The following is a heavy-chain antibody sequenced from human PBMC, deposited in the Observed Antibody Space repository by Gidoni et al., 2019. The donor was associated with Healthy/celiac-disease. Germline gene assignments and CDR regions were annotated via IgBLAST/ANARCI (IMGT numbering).Heavy chain of an antibody. CDR1: GGTFGSYA. Sequence: QVQLVQSGAEVKKPGSSVQVSSKASGGTFGSYAISWVRQAPGQGLEWMGGIIPIFGTANYAQKFQGRVTITADESTSTAYMELSSLRSEDTAVYYCARGWGSPRPRLYYFDYWGQGTLVTVSS. V-gene: IGHV1-69*01. D-gene: IGHD3-16*01. J-gene: IGHJ4*02. CDR2: IIPIFGTA. CDR3: ARGWGSPRPRLYYFDY.